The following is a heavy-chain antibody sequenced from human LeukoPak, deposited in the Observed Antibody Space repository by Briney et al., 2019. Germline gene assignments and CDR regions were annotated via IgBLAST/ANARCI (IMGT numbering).Heavy chain of an antibody. Sequence: GGSLRLSCAASGFTFHDYGMTWVRQAPGKGLEWVSGVNWNGDSITYAASVKGRFTISRDNAKNSLYLQMNSLRAEDTALYYCARDVPGYSSSWYDEGNYYSYMDVWGKGTTVTVSS. CDR1: GFTFHDYG. CDR3: ARDVPGYSSSWYDEGNYYSYMDV. J-gene: IGHJ6*03. CDR2: VNWNGDSI. V-gene: IGHV3-20*04. D-gene: IGHD6-13*01.